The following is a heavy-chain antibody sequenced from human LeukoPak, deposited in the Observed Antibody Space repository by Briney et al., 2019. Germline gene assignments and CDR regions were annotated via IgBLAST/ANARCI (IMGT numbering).Heavy chain of an antibody. CDR2: FDPEDGET. J-gene: IGHJ4*02. V-gene: IGHV1-24*01. CDR1: GYTLTELS. CDR3: ARGRYYDFWSGYYVLNFDY. Sequence: GASVKVSCKVSGYTLTELSMHWVRQAPGKGLEWMGGFDPEDGETIYAQKFQGRVTMTRNTSISTAYMELSSLRSEDTAVYYCARGRYYDFWSGYYVLNFDYWGQGTLVTVSS. D-gene: IGHD3-3*01.